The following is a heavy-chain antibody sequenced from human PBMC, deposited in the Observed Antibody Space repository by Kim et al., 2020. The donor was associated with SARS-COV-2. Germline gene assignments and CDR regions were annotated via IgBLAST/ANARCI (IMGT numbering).Heavy chain of an antibody. J-gene: IGHJ6*02. V-gene: IGHV1-69*04. D-gene: IGHD1-1*01. CDR3: AREVQLERHGMDV. Sequence: SVKVSCKASGGTFSSYAISWVRQAPGQGLEWMGRIIPILGIANYAQKFQGRVTITADKSTSTAYMELSSLRSEDTAVYYCAREVQLERHGMDVWGQGTTVTVSS. CDR2: IIPILGIA. CDR1: GGTFSSYA.